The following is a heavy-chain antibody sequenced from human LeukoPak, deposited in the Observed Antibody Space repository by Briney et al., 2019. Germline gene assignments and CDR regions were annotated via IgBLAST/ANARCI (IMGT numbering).Heavy chain of an antibody. J-gene: IGHJ4*02. Sequence: GGSLILSCTASGFPLSSYSMNWIRQAPGKGLEWISYISASGSAIYYVDSVKGRVTVSRDNARNSLFLQMDSPRAEDTAVYYCVRVKGSYFDYWGPETLVTVSS. D-gene: IGHD2-15*01. CDR2: ISASGSAI. CDR1: GFPLSSYS. CDR3: VRVKGSYFDY. V-gene: IGHV3-48*01.